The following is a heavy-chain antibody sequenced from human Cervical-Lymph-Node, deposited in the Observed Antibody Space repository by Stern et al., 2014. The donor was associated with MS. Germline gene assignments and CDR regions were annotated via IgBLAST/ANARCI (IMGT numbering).Heavy chain of an antibody. CDR2: IIPILGIA. CDR3: ARGGGDSSGWYRYYFDY. Sequence: VQLVESGAEVKKPGSSVKVSCKASGGTFSSYAVSWVRQAPGQGLEWMGRIIPILGIANYAQRFQGRVTITADKSTSTAYMELRSLRSEDTAVYYCARGGGDSSGWYRYYFDYWGQGTLVTVSS. V-gene: IGHV1-69*09. CDR1: GGTFSSYA. D-gene: IGHD6-19*01. J-gene: IGHJ4*02.